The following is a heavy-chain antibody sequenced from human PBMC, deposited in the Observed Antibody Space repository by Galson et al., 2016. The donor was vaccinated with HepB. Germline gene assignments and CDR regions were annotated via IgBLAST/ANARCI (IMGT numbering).Heavy chain of an antibody. Sequence: ETLSLTCAVSGGSISSYDWWNWVRQAPGKGLEWIGEIYHGGRTIYNPSLKSRVTISVDTSKKQFSLKLSSVTAADTAVYYCARVYEYCSSTNCYDYWGQGTLVTVSS. CDR1: GGSISSYDW. D-gene: IGHD2-2*01. J-gene: IGHJ4*02. V-gene: IGHV4-4*02. CDR3: ARVYEYCSSTNCYDY. CDR2: IYHGGRT.